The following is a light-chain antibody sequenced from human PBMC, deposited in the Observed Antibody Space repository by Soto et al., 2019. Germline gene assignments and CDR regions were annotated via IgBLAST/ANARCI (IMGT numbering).Light chain of an antibody. Sequence: QSALTQPASVSGSPGQSITISCTGTSSDVGGYNYVSWYQQHAGKAPKLILYEVSNRPSGVSNRFSGSKSGNTASLTISGLQAEDEADYYCSSYTSSITLDVFGTGTKVT. CDR2: EVS. V-gene: IGLV2-14*01. CDR1: SSDVGGYNY. J-gene: IGLJ1*01. CDR3: SSYTSSITLDV.